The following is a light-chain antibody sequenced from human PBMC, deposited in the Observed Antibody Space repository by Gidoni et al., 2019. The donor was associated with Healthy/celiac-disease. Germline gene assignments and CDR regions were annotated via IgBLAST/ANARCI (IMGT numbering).Light chain of an antibody. CDR2: SNN. CDR1: SSNIGSNT. Sequence: QSVLTQPPSASGTPGQSVTISCSGSSSNIGSNTVNWYQQRPGTAPKLLIYSNNQRPSGVPDRFSGSKSGTTASLAISGLQSEDEADYYCAAWDDSLNDVVFGGGTKLTVL. J-gene: IGLJ2*01. CDR3: AAWDDSLNDVV. V-gene: IGLV1-44*01.